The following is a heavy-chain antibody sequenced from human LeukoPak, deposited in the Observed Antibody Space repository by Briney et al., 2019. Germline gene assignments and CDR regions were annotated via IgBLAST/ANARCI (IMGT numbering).Heavy chain of an antibody. V-gene: IGHV3-11*04. CDR3: ARARYYYDSSGYYYSSEYFQH. Sequence: PGGSLRLSCAASGFTFSDYYMSWIRQAPGKGLEWVSYISSSGSTIYYADSVKGRFTISGDNAKNSLYLQMNSLRAEDTAVYYCARARYYYDSSGYYYSSEYFQHWGQGTLVTVSS. CDR2: ISSSGSTI. D-gene: IGHD3-22*01. J-gene: IGHJ1*01. CDR1: GFTFSDYY.